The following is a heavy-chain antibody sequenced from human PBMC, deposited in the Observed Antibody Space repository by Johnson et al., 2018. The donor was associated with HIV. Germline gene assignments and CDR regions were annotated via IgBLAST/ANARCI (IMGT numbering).Heavy chain of an antibody. V-gene: IGHV3-11*04. CDR3: ARAATPWGGDYVGYAFDL. D-gene: IGHD4-17*01. J-gene: IGHJ3*01. CDR1: GFIFSKYN. CDR2: ITSSGSSV. Sequence: QVQLVESGGDLVKPGGSLRLSCEVSGFIFSKYNMAWIRQAPGKGLECLSYITSSGSSVYYTDSVKGRFTISRDNAKTSLFLRMNSLRAEDSAIYYCARAATPWGGDYVGYAFDLWGQGTVVTVSS.